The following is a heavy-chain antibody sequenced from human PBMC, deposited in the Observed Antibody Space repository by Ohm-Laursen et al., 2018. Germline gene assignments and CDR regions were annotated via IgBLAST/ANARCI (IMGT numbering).Heavy chain of an antibody. CDR2: ISYDGSNK. J-gene: IGHJ4*02. CDR3: ATHSSGWDHFDY. CDR1: GFTFSSYS. V-gene: IGHV3-30*03. Sequence: RSLRLSCAASGFTFSSYSMNWVRQAPGKGLEWVAVISYDGSNKYYADSVKGRFTISRDNSKNTLYLQMNSLRAEDTAVYYCATHSSGWDHFDYWGQGTLVTVSS. D-gene: IGHD6-19*01.